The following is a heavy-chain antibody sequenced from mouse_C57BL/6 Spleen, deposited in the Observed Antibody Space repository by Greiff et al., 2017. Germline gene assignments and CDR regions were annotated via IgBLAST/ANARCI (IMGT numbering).Heavy chain of an antibody. CDR1: GYTFTDYY. Sequence: VQLKESGPVLVKPGASVKMSCKASGYTFTDYYMNWVKQSHGKSLEWIGVINPYNGGTSYNQKFKGKATLTVDKSSSTAYMELNSLTSEDSAVYYCARNWQFDYWGQGTTLTVSS. J-gene: IGHJ2*01. D-gene: IGHD4-1*01. CDR2: INPYNGGT. CDR3: ARNWQFDY. V-gene: IGHV1-19*01.